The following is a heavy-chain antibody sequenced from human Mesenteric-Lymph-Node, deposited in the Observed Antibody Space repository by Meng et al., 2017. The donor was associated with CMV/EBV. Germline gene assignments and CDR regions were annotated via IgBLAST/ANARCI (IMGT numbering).Heavy chain of an antibody. Sequence: SETLSLTCGVYGGSFSDYYWNWIRQSPRKGLEWIADIVQNDSANYNPSLKSRLTISADTSKKQFSLRLTSVTAADTAVYYCARVTMGPELDSLGGVYWFDPWGQGTLVTVSS. CDR2: IVQNDSA. CDR3: ARVTMGPELDSLGGVYWFDP. V-gene: IGHV4-34*12. D-gene: IGHD3-10*01. J-gene: IGHJ5*02. CDR1: GGSFSDYY.